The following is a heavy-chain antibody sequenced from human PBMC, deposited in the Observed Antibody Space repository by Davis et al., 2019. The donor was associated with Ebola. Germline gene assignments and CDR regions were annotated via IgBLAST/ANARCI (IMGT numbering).Heavy chain of an antibody. D-gene: IGHD4-17*01. CDR2: INAGNGNT. J-gene: IGHJ4*02. Sequence: AASVKVSCKASGYTFTSYAMHWVRQAPGQRLEWMGWINAGNGNTKYSQKFQGRVTLTTDTSTSTAYMDVRSLRSDDSAVYYCARGSFGDYMFDHWGQGTLVTVSS. CDR3: ARGSFGDYMFDH. V-gene: IGHV1-3*01. CDR1: GYTFTSYA.